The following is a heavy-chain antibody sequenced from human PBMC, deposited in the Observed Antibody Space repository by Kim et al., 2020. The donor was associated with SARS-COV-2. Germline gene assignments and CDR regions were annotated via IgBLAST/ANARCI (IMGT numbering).Heavy chain of an antibody. J-gene: IGHJ4*02. V-gene: IGHV3-23*01. Sequence: GGSLRLSCAASGLTFTSNAMTWVRQAPGKGLEWVSVIGYGGDTYYADSVKGRFTISRDNSQNTVFLHMNSLRADDTAVYYCANGGNRQQSLNWGRGTLVTVSS. CDR3: ANGGNRQQSLN. D-gene: IGHD3-16*01. CDR1: GLTFTSNA. CDR2: IGYGGDT.